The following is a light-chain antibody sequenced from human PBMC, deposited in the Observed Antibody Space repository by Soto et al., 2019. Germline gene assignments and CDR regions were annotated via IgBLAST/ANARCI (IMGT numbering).Light chain of an antibody. CDR1: QSVLVSSMNENC. V-gene: IGKV4-1*01. CDR2: WSS. J-gene: IGKJ1*01. Sequence: DIVMTQSPASLAVSLGERAAIKCKSSQSVLVSSMNENCLGWYQQKPGQPPKLLIYWSSTRASGVPDRFSGSGSGTDFTRTITNLQAEDVALYDCQQCYSPPWTFGQGTKVEIK. CDR3: QQCYSPPWT.